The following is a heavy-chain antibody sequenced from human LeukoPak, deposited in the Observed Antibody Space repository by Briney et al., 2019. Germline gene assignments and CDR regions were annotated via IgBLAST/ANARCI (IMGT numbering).Heavy chain of an antibody. J-gene: IGHJ4*02. Sequence: ASLKVSCKASGYTFSGYYMHWVRQAPGQGLEWMGWINPNSGDAKYAQKFQGRVTMTRDTSISTAYMELSRLTSDDTAVYSCARDPAQTYYYDPWGQGTLVTVSS. V-gene: IGHV1-2*02. D-gene: IGHD3-22*01. CDR2: INPNSGDA. CDR3: ARDPAQTYYYDP. CDR1: GYTFSGYY.